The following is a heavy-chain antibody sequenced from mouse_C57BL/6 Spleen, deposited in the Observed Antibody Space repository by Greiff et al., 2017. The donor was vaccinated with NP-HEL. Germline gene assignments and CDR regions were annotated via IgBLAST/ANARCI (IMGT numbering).Heavy chain of an antibody. J-gene: IGHJ3*01. CDR3: AKEDYAGAWFAY. D-gene: IGHD1-1*02. CDR2: IFPGSGST. CDR1: GYTFTSYW. Sequence: QVQLQQSGPELVRPGASVKISCKAPGYTFTSYWMQWVRQRPGQGLEWIGEIFPGSGSTYYNEKFKGKATLTVDTSSSTAYMQLSSLTSEDSAVYFCAKEDYAGAWFAYWGQGTLVTVSA. V-gene: IGHV1-56*01.